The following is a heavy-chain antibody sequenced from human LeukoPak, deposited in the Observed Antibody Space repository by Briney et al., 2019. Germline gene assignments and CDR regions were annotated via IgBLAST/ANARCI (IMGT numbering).Heavy chain of an antibody. D-gene: IGHD3-22*01. V-gene: IGHV1-69*05. Sequence: SVKVSCKASGGTFSSYAISWVRQAPGQGLEWMGRIILIFGTANYAQKFQGRVTITTDESTSTAYMELSSLRSEDTAVYYCARENYYDSSGTFDYWGQGTLVTVSS. J-gene: IGHJ4*02. CDR2: IILIFGTA. CDR1: GGTFSSYA. CDR3: ARENYYDSSGTFDY.